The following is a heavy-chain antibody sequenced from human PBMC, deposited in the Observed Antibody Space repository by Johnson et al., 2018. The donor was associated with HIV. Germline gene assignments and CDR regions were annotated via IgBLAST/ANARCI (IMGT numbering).Heavy chain of an antibody. J-gene: IGHJ3*02. CDR2: IGSTGDT. V-gene: IGHV3-13*01. Sequence: VQLVESGGGLVQPGGSLRLSCAASGFTFSNYDMHWVRQATGKGLEWVSTIGSTGDTYYPGSVKGRFTISRENAKNSLYLQMNSLRAGDTAVYYCTKTLGFGTEDTFDIWGQGTMVTVSS. CDR3: TKTLGFGTEDTFDI. D-gene: IGHD3-10*01. CDR1: GFTFSNYD.